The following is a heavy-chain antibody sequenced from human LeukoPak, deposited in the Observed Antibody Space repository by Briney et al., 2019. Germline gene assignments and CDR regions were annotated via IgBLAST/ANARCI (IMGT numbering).Heavy chain of an antibody. CDR1: GGSFCGYY. V-gene: IGHV4-34*01. CDR2: INHSGST. J-gene: IGHJ6*02. CDR3: ARGGITIGYYYYYGMDV. Sequence: SETLSLTCAVSGGSFCGYYWSWIRQPPGKGREWIGEINHSGSTNLNPSLKSRVTMSVDTSKNQFSLKLSSVTAADTVVYCGARGGITIGYYYYYGMDVWGQGTTVTVSS. D-gene: IGHD3-10*01.